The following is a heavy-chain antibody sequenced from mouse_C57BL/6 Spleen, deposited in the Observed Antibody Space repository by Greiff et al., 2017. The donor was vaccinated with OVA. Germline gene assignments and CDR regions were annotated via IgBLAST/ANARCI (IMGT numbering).Heavy chain of an antibody. CDR2: ISYDGSN. Sequence: DVQLQESGPGLVKPSQSLSLTCSVTGYSITSGYYWNWIRQFPGNKLEWMGYISYDGSNNYNPSLKNRISITRDTSKNQFFLKLNSVTTEDTATYYCARPGTRDYYAMDYWGQGTSVTVSS. J-gene: IGHJ4*01. V-gene: IGHV3-6*01. CDR1: GYSITSGYY. D-gene: IGHD4-1*01. CDR3: ARPGTRDYYAMDY.